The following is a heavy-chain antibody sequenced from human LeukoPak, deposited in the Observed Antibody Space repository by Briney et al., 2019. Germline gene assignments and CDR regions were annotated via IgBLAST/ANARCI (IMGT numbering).Heavy chain of an antibody. V-gene: IGHV3-73*01. Sequence: GGSLRLSCAASGFSFSGSEMHWVRQAAGKGLEWVGRIRSKANSYATAYATSVKGRFTISRDDSKNTAYLQMSSLKTEDTAVYYCTRGREYTYGIDYWGQGTLVTVSS. CDR1: GFSFSGSE. D-gene: IGHD5-18*01. CDR2: IRSKANSYAT. J-gene: IGHJ4*02. CDR3: TRGREYTYGIDY.